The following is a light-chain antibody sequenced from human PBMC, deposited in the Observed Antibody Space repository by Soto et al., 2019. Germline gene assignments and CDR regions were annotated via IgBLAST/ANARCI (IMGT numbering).Light chain of an antibody. J-gene: IGLJ3*02. CDR2: DTS. Sequence: QAVVAQEPSLTVSPGGTVTFTCDSSTGAVISGHYPYWIQQKPGQAPRTLIYDTSSRHSSTPARFSGSLLGGKAALTLTGAQPEDEAEYFCLLSYNGVRVFGGGTKLTVL. V-gene: IGLV7-46*01. CDR1: TGAVISGHY. CDR3: LLSYNGVRV.